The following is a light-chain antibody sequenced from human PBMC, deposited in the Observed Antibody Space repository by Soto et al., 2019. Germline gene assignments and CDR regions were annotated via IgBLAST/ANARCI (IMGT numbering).Light chain of an antibody. CDR3: QQRGNRPRWM. CDR2: DAS. J-gene: IGKJ1*01. V-gene: IGKV3-11*01. Sequence: EIVMTQSPATLSLSPGERATLSCRASQSVGKYLVWYQQKPGQAPRLLIYDASNRAPGIPARFSGSGSGTDFTLTISSLEPGDVAVYYCQQRGNRPRWMFGQGTKVEIK. CDR1: QSVGKY.